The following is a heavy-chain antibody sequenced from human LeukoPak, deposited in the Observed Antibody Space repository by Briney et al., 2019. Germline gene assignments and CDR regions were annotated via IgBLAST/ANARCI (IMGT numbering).Heavy chain of an antibody. J-gene: IGHJ4*02. CDR3: ARADGSGRK. CDR2: ISWNSGSI. Sequence: GRSLRLSCAASGFTFDDYAMHWVRQAPGKGLEWVSGISWNSGSIGYVDSVKGRFTISRDNAKNSLYLQMNSLRAEDTAVYYCARADGSGRKWGQGTLVTVSS. V-gene: IGHV3-9*01. D-gene: IGHD3-10*01. CDR1: GFTFDDYA.